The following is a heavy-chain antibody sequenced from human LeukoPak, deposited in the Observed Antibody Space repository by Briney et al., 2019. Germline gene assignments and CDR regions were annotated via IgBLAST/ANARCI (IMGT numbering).Heavy chain of an antibody. CDR2: TSGNGGST. V-gene: IGHV3-23*01. D-gene: IGHD5-18*01. J-gene: IGHJ4*02. CDR3: AKGDAGLVRRYYFDY. CDR1: GFTLSNYA. Sequence: PGGSLRLSCAASGFTLSNYAVSWVRQAPGKGLEWVSVTSGNGGSTYYADSVKGRFTISRDNSKNTLYLQMNSLRTEDTGVYYCAKGDAGLVRRYYFDYWGQGTLVTVSS.